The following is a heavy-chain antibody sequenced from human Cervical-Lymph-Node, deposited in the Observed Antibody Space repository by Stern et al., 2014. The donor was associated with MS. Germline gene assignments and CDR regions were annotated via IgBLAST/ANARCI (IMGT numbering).Heavy chain of an antibody. CDR2: IYWDGDK. V-gene: IGHV2-5*02. J-gene: IGHJ4*02. Sequence: ESGPTLVKPTQTVTLTCTLSGFSVATAGVGVGWIRQPPGKALEWLAAIYWDGDKLYSPSLKNRLTIIKDTSKNQVVLTMTNVDPVDTATYYCAHSRVKYCRGGTCYSSLFDYWGQGTLVTVSS. D-gene: IGHD2-15*01. CDR3: AHSRVKYCRGGTCYSSLFDY. CDR1: GFSVATAGVG.